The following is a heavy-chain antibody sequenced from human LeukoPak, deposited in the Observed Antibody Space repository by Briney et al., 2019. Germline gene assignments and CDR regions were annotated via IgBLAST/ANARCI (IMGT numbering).Heavy chain of an antibody. J-gene: IGHJ4*02. V-gene: IGHV4-4*07. D-gene: IGHD6-19*01. Sequence: PSETLSLTCTVSGGSITSYYWSWIRQPAEKGLEWIGRIYSSGSTNYNPSLQSRVTMSVDTSKNQFSLKLSSVTAADTAVYYCARHPFSEPFDYWGQGTLVTVSS. CDR3: ARHPFSEPFDY. CDR1: GGSITSYY. CDR2: IYSSGST.